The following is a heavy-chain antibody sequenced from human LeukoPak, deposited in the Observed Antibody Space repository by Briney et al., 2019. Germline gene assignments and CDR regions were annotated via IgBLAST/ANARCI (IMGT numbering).Heavy chain of an antibody. D-gene: IGHD1-26*01. V-gene: IGHV5-51*01. CDR3: ARLDGASYSY. J-gene: IGHJ4*02. CDR1: GFSFSSYW. CDR2: IFGGDSET. Sequence: GESLKIFCKGSGFSFSSYWIAWVRQMPGKGLEWMGIIFGGDSETRYSPSFQGQVTMAVDKSISAAFLQWSSLKASDTAMYYCARLDGASYSYWGQGTLVTVSS.